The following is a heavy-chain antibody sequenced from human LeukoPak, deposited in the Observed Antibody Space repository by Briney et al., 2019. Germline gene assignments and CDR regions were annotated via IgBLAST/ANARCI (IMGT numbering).Heavy chain of an antibody. J-gene: IGHJ5*02. V-gene: IGHV4-59*08. CDR2: IYYSGST. D-gene: IGHD3-10*02. CDR1: GGSISSYY. Sequence: PSETLSLTCTVSGGSISSYYWSWIRQPPGKGLEWIGYIYYSGSTNYNPSLKSRVTISVDTSKNQFSLKLSSVTAADTAVYYCARGGYYVTDNWFDPWGQGTLVTVSS. CDR3: ARGGYYVTDNWFDP.